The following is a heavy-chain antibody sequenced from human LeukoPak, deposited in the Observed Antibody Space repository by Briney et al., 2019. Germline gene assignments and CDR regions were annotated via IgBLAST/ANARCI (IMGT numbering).Heavy chain of an antibody. Sequence: GGSLGLSCAASGFTFDDYAMHWVRQAPGKGLEWVSGISWNSGSIGYADSVKGRFTISRDNAKNSLYLQMNSLRAEDTALYYCARSSWAPPIDYWGQGTLVTVSS. CDR2: ISWNSGSI. V-gene: IGHV3-9*01. J-gene: IGHJ4*02. D-gene: IGHD1-26*01. CDR1: GFTFDDYA. CDR3: ARSSWAPPIDY.